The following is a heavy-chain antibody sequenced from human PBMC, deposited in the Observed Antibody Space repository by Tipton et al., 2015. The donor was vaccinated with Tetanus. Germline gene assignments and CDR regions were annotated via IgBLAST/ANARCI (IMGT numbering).Heavy chain of an antibody. CDR2: IKSKTDGGTT. Sequence: SLRLSCAASGFTFSNAWMSWVRQAPGKGLEWVGRIKSKTDGGTTDYAAPVKGRFTISRDDSKNTLYLQMNSLKTEDTAVYYCTTVDNSGSYFESDYFDYWGQGTLVTVSS. D-gene: IGHD1-26*01. J-gene: IGHJ4*02. V-gene: IGHV3-15*01. CDR3: TTVDNSGSYFESDYFDY. CDR1: GFTFSNAW.